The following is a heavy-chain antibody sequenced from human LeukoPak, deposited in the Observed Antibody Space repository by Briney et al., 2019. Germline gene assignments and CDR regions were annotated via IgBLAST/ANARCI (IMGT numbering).Heavy chain of an antibody. CDR2: VNGDGRST. J-gene: IGHJ4*02. CDR3: VRDRWNGPDY. D-gene: IGHD1-1*01. V-gene: IGHV3-74*01. Sequence: GGSLRLSCAASGFTFSSYSMNWVRQAPGKGLVWVSRVNGDGRSTNYADSVKGRFTISRDNAKNTLYLQMDSLRAEDTAVYYCVRDRWNGPDYWGQGTLVTVSS. CDR1: GFTFSSYS.